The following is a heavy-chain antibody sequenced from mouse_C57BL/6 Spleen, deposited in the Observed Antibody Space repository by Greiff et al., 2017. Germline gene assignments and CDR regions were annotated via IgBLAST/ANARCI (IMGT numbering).Heavy chain of an antibody. CDR2: IYPRSGNT. J-gene: IGHJ3*01. D-gene: IGHD2-3*01. Sequence: QVQLKESGAELARPGASVKLSCKASGYTFTSYGISWVKQRTGQGLEWNGEIYPRSGNTYYNEKFKGKATLTADKSSSTAYMELRSLTSEDSAVYFCARLGDGSTYWGQGTLVTVSA. CDR3: ARLGDGSTY. CDR1: GYTFTSYG. V-gene: IGHV1-81*01.